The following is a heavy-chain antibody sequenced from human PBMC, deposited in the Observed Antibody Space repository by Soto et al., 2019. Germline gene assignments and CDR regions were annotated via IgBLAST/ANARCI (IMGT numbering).Heavy chain of an antibody. Sequence: PGGSLRLSCAASGFTFSDYYMSWIRQAPVKGLEWVSYISSSSSYTNYADSVKGRFTISRDNAKNSLYLQMNSLRAEDTAVYYCARGLLDIAAAGTIDYWGQGTLVTVSS. CDR3: ARGLLDIAAAGTIDY. CDR2: ISSSSSYT. D-gene: IGHD6-13*01. CDR1: GFTFSDYY. V-gene: IGHV3-11*06. J-gene: IGHJ4*02.